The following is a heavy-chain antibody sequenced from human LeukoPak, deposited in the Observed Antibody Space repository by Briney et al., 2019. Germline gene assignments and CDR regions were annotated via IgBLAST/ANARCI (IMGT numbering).Heavy chain of an antibody. CDR3: ARGRDTVIEPGDYFDY. D-gene: IGHD3-22*01. CDR2: INHSGST. V-gene: IGHV4-34*01. Sequence: SETLSLTCAVYGGSFSGYYWSWIRQPPGKGLEWIGEINHSGSTNYNPSLKSRVTISVDTSKNQFSLKLSSVTAADTAVYYCARGRDTVIEPGDYFDYWGQGTLVTVSS. CDR1: GGSFSGYY. J-gene: IGHJ4*02.